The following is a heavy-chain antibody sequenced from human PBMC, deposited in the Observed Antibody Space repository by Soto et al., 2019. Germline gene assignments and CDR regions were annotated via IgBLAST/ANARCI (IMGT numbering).Heavy chain of an antibody. V-gene: IGHV1-18*01. D-gene: IGHD1-26*01. J-gene: IGHJ6*02. CDR2: ISTYNGDT. Sequence: QVQLVQSGPEVKKPGASVKVSCEASGYTFTTSGISWVRQAPGQGLEWMGWISTYNGDTNSAQKFQGRGTMTADTSTGTVYMELMSLKSDDTAGYYCARQGSWPYYYYGLDVWGQGTTVTFSS. CDR1: GYTFTTSG. CDR3: ARQGSWPYYYYGLDV.